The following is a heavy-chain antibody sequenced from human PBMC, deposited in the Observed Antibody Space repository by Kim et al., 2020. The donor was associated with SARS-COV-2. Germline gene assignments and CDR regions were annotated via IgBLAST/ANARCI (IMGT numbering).Heavy chain of an antibody. CDR3: AREAVGSGIFDY. J-gene: IGHJ4*02. V-gene: IGHV3-48*02. D-gene: IGHD2-15*01. Sequence: YYADSVKGRFTVSRDNAKNSLYLKMNSLRDEDTAVYYCAREAVGSGIFDYWGQGTLVTVSS.